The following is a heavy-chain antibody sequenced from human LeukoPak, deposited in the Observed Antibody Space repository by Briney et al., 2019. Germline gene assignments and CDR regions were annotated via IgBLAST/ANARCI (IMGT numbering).Heavy chain of an antibody. CDR2: IVSSGSTI. V-gene: IGHV3-48*01. J-gene: IGHJ6*02. CDR1: GFTFSSYN. D-gene: IGHD3-16*01. CDR3: ARGGGLDV. Sequence: PGGSLRLSCAGSGFTFSSYNMNWVRQAPGKGLEWVSYIVSSGSTIYYADSVKGRFTISRDNAKNSLYVQMSNLRAEDTAVYFCARGGGLDVWGQGATVTVSS.